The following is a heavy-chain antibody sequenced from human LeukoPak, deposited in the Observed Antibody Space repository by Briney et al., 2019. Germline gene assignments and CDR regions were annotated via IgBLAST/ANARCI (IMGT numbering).Heavy chain of an antibody. CDR3: AKDRYYGSVLN. V-gene: IGHV3-23*01. J-gene: IGHJ4*02. D-gene: IGHD3-10*01. CDR2: ISGSGGST. CDR1: GFTFSSYG. Sequence: GGSLRLSCAASGFTFSSYGMSWVRQAPGKGLEWVSAISGSGGSTYYADSVKGRFTISRDNSKNTLYLQMNSLRAEDTAVYYCAKDRYYGSVLNWGQGTLVTVSS.